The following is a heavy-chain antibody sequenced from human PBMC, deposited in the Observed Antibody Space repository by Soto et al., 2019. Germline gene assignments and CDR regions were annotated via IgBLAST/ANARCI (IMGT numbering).Heavy chain of an antibody. J-gene: IGHJ5*02. CDR3: ARDPASWIAAAGVLDP. CDR2: IKQDGSEK. Sequence: GGSLRLSCAASGFTFSSYWMSWVRQAPGKGLEWVANIKQDGSEKYYVDSVKGRFTISRDNAKNSLYLQMNSLRAEDTAVYYCARDPASWIAAAGVLDPWGQGTLVTGSS. V-gene: IGHV3-7*01. D-gene: IGHD6-13*01. CDR1: GFTFSSYW.